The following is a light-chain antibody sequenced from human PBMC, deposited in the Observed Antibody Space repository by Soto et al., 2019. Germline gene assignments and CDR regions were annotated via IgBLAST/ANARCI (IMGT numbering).Light chain of an antibody. CDR3: QQYNSSPPLT. CDR2: GAS. Sequence: EIVMTQSPATLSVSPGERATLSCRASQSVSSNLAWYQQKPGQAPRLLIYGASTRATGIPARFSGSGSGREFTITISSLQSEDLAVYYCQQYNSSPPLTFGGGTKVEIK. CDR1: QSVSSN. V-gene: IGKV3-15*01. J-gene: IGKJ4*01.